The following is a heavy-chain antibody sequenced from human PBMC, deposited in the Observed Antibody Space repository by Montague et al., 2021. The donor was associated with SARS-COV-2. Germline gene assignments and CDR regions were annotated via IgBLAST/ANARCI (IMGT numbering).Heavy chain of an antibody. V-gene: IGHV2-70*01. D-gene: IGHD1-26*01. J-gene: IGHJ3*02. CDR3: ARIWGTTRGDAFDI. Sequence: PALVKPTQTLTLTCTFSGLSLSTSGMCVSWIRQPPGKALEWLALIDWDDDKYYSTSLQTRLTISKDTSKNQVVLTMTNMDPVDTATYYCARIWGTTRGDAFDIWGQGTMVTVSS. CDR1: GLSLSTSGMC. CDR2: IDWDDDK.